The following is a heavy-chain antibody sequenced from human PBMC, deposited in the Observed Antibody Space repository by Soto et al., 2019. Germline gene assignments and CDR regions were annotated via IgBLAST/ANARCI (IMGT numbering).Heavy chain of an antibody. V-gene: IGHV4-31*03. J-gene: IGHJ4*02. Sequence: SETLSLTCTVSGGSINSGGYYWSWIRQHPGKGLEWIGYIYYSGSTYYNPSLKSRVTISVDTSKNQFSLKLTSVTAADTAVYFCARAQSLFGIITVFDYWGQGALVAVSS. CDR2: IYYSGST. CDR3: ARAQSLFGIITVFDY. CDR1: GGSINSGGYY. D-gene: IGHD3-3*01.